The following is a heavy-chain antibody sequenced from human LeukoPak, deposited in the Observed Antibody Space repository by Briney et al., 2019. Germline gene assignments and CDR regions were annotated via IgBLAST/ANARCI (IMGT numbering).Heavy chain of an antibody. CDR2: IYYSGST. Sequence: PSETLSLTCTVSGGSISSGDYYWSWIRQPPGKVLEWIGYIYYSGSTYYNPSLKSRVTISVDTSKNQFSLKLSSVTAADTAVYYCAREVGEYTVTTSEPPYGMDVWGQGTTVTVSS. V-gene: IGHV4-30-4*01. CDR3: AREVGEYTVTTSEPPYGMDV. D-gene: IGHD4-11*01. J-gene: IGHJ6*02. CDR1: GGSISSGDYY.